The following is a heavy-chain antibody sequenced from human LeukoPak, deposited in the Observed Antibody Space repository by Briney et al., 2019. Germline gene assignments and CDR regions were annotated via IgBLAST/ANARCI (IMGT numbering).Heavy chain of an antibody. V-gene: IGHV3-53*01. CDR3: ARAPGGITRRYYYYGMDV. Sequence: GGSLRLSCAASGFTVSSNYMSWVRQAPGKGLEWVSVIYSGGSTYYADSVKGRFTISRDNSKNTLYLQMNSLRAEDTAVYYCARAPGGITRRYYYYGMDVWGQGTTATVSS. D-gene: IGHD1-14*01. J-gene: IGHJ6*02. CDR1: GFTVSSNY. CDR2: IYSGGST.